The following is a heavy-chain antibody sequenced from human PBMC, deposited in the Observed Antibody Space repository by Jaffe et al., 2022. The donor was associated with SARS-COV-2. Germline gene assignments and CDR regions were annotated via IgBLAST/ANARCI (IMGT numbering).Heavy chain of an antibody. D-gene: IGHD6-19*01. CDR1: GGSISSSYY. Sequence: QLQLQESGPGLVKPSETLSLTCTVSGGSISSSYYWGWIRQPPGKGLEWIGTIYYSGSTYYNPSLKSRVTISVDTSKNQLSLKLSSVTAADTAVYYCARHAVAGTGWFDPWGQGTLVTVSS. J-gene: IGHJ5*02. CDR3: ARHAVAGTGWFDP. CDR2: IYYSGST. V-gene: IGHV4-39*01.